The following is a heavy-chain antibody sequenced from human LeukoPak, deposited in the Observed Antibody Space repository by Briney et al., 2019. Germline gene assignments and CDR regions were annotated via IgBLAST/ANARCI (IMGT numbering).Heavy chain of an antibody. V-gene: IGHV4-39*02. CDR1: GGSISSSSYY. CDR3: ARDDTMIRGVRGFDS. D-gene: IGHD3-10*01. Sequence: PSETLSLTCTVSGGSISSSSYYWGWIRQPPGKGLEWIGSIYYSGSTYYNPSLKSRVTISVDTSKNQFSLKLSSVTAADTAVYYCARDDTMIRGVRGFDSWGQGTLVTVSS. CDR2: IYYSGST. J-gene: IGHJ4*02.